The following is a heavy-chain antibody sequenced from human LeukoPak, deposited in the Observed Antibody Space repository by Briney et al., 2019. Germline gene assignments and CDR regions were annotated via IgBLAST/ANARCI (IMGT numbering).Heavy chain of an antibody. V-gene: IGHV1-69*13. CDR1: GGTFSSYA. Sequence: ASVKVSCKASGGTFSSYAISWVRQAPGQGLEWMGGIIPIFGTANYAQKFQGRVTITADESTSTAYMELSSLRSEDTAVYYCASRFSGSYYYFDYWGQGTLVPVSS. CDR2: IIPIFGTA. CDR3: ASRFSGSYYYFDY. J-gene: IGHJ4*02. D-gene: IGHD1-26*01.